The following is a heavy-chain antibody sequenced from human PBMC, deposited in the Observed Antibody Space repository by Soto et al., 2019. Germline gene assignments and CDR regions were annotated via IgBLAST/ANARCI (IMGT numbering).Heavy chain of an antibody. CDR1: GFTFSSYA. CDR3: ARADFWSGYYHFDY. CDR2: ISYDGSNK. D-gene: IGHD3-3*01. J-gene: IGHJ4*02. V-gene: IGHV3-30-3*01. Sequence: QVQLVESGGGVVQPGRSLRLSCAASGFTFSSYAMHWVRQAPGKGLEWVAVISYDGSNKYYADSVKGRFTISRDNSKNTLYLQMNSLRAEDTAVYYCARADFWSGYYHFDYCGQGTLVTVSS.